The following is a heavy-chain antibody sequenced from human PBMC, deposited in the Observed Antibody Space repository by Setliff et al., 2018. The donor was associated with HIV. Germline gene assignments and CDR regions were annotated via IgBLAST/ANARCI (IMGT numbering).Heavy chain of an antibody. CDR3: ARDIPFGDLLMLQAYMDV. Sequence: PGGSLRLSCAASGFTFDDFGMSWVRQGPGKGLEWVSSINWNGGSTGYADSVKGRFTISRDNAKNSLYLQMNSLRAEDTALYYCARDIPFGDLLMLQAYMDVWGKGTTVTAPQ. CDR1: GFTFDDFG. CDR2: INWNGGST. D-gene: IGHD3-10*01. V-gene: IGHV3-20*04. J-gene: IGHJ6*04.